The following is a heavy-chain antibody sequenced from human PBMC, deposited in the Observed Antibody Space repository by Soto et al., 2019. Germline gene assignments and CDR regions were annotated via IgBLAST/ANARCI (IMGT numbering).Heavy chain of an antibody. CDR2: IYHSGST. V-gene: IGHV4-38-2*01. J-gene: IGHJ4*02. CDR1: GYSISSGYY. D-gene: IGHD6-19*01. Sequence: PSETLSLTCAVSGYSISSGYYWGWIRQPPGKGLEWIGSIYHSGSTYYNPSLKSRVTISVDTSKNQFSLKLSSVTAADTAVYFCASGRGSGWYYFDYWGQGTLVT. CDR3: ASGRGSGWYYFDY.